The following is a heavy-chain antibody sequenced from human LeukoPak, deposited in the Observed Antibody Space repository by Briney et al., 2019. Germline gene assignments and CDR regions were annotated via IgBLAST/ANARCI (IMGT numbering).Heavy chain of an antibody. CDR3: ARDTPQHLKRYDY. CDR1: GYNFDKFG. Sequence: RASVKVSCKASGYNFDKFGIAWVRQAPGQGLEGMGWINTHNGNTKYAQQYQGRVTKTTDTSTSTVYMELRGLRSDDTAVYFGARDTPQHLKRYDYWGQGTQVTVSS. J-gene: IGHJ4*02. CDR2: INTHNGNT. V-gene: IGHV1-18*01. D-gene: IGHD6-13*01.